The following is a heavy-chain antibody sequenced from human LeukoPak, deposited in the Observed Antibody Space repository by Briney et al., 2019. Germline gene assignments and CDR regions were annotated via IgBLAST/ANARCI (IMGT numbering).Heavy chain of an antibody. Sequence: GGSLRLSCAASGFTFSDYYMSWIRQAPGKGLEWVSYISSSGNNIYYAHSVKGRFTISRDNAKNSLYLQMNSLRAEDTAVYYCARDWAGGPHDYWGQGTLVTVSS. CDR1: GFTFSDYY. V-gene: IGHV3-11*04. D-gene: IGHD3-10*01. J-gene: IGHJ4*02. CDR2: ISSSGNNI. CDR3: ARDWAGGPHDY.